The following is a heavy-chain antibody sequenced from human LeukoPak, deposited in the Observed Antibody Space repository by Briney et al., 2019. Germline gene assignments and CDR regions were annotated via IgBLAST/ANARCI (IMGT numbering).Heavy chain of an antibody. J-gene: IGHJ4*02. Sequence: GSLRLSCAASGFTLSRYWMSWVRQAPGKGLEWVANIKHDGSEKYYVDSVKGRFTISRDNAKNSLYLQMNSLRGEDTAVYYCARDRDYYNYFEYWGQGTLVTVSS. D-gene: IGHD3-10*01. CDR2: IKHDGSEK. CDR3: ARDRDYYNYFEY. CDR1: GFTLSRYW. V-gene: IGHV3-7*04.